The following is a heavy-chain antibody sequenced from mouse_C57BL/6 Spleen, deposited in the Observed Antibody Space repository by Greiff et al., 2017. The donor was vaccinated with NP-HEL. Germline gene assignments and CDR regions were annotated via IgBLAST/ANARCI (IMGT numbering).Heavy chain of an antibody. J-gene: IGHJ1*03. V-gene: IGHV1-4*01. CDR3: VRSLYYYGSSYGYFDV. Sequence: VKLQQSGAELARPGASVKMSCKASGYTFTSYTMHWVKQRPGQGLEWIGYINPSSGYTKYNQKFKDKATLTADKSSSTAYMQLSSLTSEDSAVYYCVRSLYYYGSSYGYFDVWGTGTTVTVSS. CDR1: GYTFTSYT. D-gene: IGHD1-1*01. CDR2: INPSSGYT.